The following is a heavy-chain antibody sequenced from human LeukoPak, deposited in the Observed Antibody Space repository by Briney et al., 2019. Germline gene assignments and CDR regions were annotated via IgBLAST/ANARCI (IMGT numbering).Heavy chain of an antibody. CDR3: ARVGKRVLRYFDWLSASDY. V-gene: IGHV4-34*01. Sequence: SETLSLTCAVYGGSFSGYYWSWIRQPPGKGLEWIGEINHSGSTNYNPSLKSRVTISVDTSKNQFSLKLSSVTAADTAVYYCARVGKRVLRYFDWLSASDYWGQGTQVTVSS. CDR1: GGSFSGYY. J-gene: IGHJ4*02. CDR2: INHSGST. D-gene: IGHD3-9*01.